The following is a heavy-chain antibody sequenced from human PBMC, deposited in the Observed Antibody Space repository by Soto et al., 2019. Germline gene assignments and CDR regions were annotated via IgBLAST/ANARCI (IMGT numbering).Heavy chain of an antibody. V-gene: IGHV4-4*07. CDR1: GGSISSYY. Sequence: SETLSLTCTVSGGSISSYYWSWIRQPAGKGLEWIGRIYTSGSSNYNPSLKSRVTMSVDTSKNQFSLKLSSVTAADTAVYYCARLKYYDGSGSLTWFDPWGQGTLVTVCS. D-gene: IGHD3-10*01. CDR2: IYTSGSS. CDR3: ARLKYYDGSGSLTWFDP. J-gene: IGHJ5*02.